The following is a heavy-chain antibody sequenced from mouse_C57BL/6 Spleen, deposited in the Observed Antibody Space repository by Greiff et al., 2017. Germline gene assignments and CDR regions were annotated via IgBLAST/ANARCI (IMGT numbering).Heavy chain of an antibody. CDR2: INPNNGGT. D-gene: IGHD2-5*01. J-gene: IGHJ2*01. Sequence: EVKLMESGPELVKPGASVKIPCKASGYTFTDYNMDWVKQSHGKSLEWIGDINPNNGGTIYNQKFKGKATLTVDKSSSTAYMELRSLTSEDTAVYYCARRRYYSNYVTFDYWGQGTTLTVSS. V-gene: IGHV1-18*01. CDR1: GYTFTDYN. CDR3: ARRRYYSNYVTFDY.